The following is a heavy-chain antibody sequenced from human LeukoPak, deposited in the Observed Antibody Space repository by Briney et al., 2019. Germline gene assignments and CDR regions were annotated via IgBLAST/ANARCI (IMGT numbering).Heavy chain of an antibody. J-gene: IGHJ6*03. Sequence: SETLSLTCTVSGYSISSSYYWSWIRQPPGKGLEWIGYIYYSGSTNYNPSLKSRVTISVDTSKNQFSLKLSSVTAADTAVYYCARVPVAAAGRYYYYYYMDVWGKGTTVTISS. D-gene: IGHD6-13*01. CDR1: GYSISSSYY. CDR3: ARVPVAAAGRYYYYYYMDV. CDR2: IYYSGST. V-gene: IGHV4-61*01.